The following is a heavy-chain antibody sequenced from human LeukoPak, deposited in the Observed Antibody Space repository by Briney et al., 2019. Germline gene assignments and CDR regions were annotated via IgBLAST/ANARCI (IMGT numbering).Heavy chain of an antibody. J-gene: IGHJ3*02. D-gene: IGHD6-13*01. CDR1: GDSSISKNA. Sequence: SQTLSLTCVISGDSSISKNAWNWVRQSPSGGLECLGRTYYSSKWYSEYAESVKSRVTINVDTSKNQSSLQLNSVTPEDTAVYYCARGWARDGFNIWSQGTKVTVSS. CDR3: ARGWARDGFNI. V-gene: IGHV6-1*01. CDR2: TYYSSKWYS.